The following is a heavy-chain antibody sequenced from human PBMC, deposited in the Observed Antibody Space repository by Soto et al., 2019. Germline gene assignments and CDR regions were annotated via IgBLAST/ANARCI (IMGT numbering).Heavy chain of an antibody. CDR2: IYHSGVT. Sequence: QVHLQESGPGLVKPSETLSLTCTVSGGSISSFYWSWVRQPPGKGLEWIGFIYHSGVTDYSPSLQSRVTISVDTSKSHFSLRLSSVTAADTAIYYCARHSPDFYGSGTYSLTDALDIWGQGTMVTVSS. J-gene: IGHJ3*02. CDR1: GGSISSFY. D-gene: IGHD3-10*01. V-gene: IGHV4-59*08. CDR3: ARHSPDFYGSGTYSLTDALDI.